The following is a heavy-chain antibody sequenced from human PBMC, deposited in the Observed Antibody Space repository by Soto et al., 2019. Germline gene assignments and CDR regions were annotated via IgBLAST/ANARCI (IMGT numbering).Heavy chain of an antibody. Sequence: QVQLVESGGGVVQPGGSLRLSCAASGFTFRNYAMHWVRQAPGKGLECLAVIAYDGSNAFYRDSVKGRFTISRDNSKDSLYLDMNSRRSEDTGGYYCARGDREDILVVVGARPGEYGIDIWGQGTTVTVPS. V-gene: IGHV3-30-3*01. CDR2: IAYDGSNA. CDR1: GFTFRNYA. D-gene: IGHD2-15*01. J-gene: IGHJ6*02. CDR3: ARGDREDILVVVGARPGEYGIDI.